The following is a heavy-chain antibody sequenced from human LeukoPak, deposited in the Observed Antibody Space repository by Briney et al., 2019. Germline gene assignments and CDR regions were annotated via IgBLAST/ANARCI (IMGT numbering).Heavy chain of an antibody. Sequence: PSETLSLTCSVSAGSISRYYWSWIRQPPGKGLEWIGYIYYSGSTNYNPSLKSRVTMSLDTSRNQFSLKLSSVTAADTAVYYCARGAMATTPFFDYWGQGTLVTVSS. D-gene: IGHD5-24*01. CDR2: IYYSGST. J-gene: IGHJ4*02. CDR1: AGSISRYY. CDR3: ARGAMATTPFFDY. V-gene: IGHV4-59*01.